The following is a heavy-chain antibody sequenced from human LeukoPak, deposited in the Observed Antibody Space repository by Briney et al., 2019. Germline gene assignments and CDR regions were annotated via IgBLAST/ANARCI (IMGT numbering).Heavy chain of an antibody. V-gene: IGHV1-18*04. CDR3: ARAPRGYSYGYLDF. CDR1: GYTFTSYG. Sequence: GASVKVSCKASGYTFTSYGISWVRQAPGQGLEWMGWISGYNGNTNYAQKVRGRVNMTTDISTSTAYMELRSLRSDDTAVYYCARAPRGYSYGYLDFWGQGSLVTVSS. J-gene: IGHJ4*02. CDR2: ISGYNGNT. D-gene: IGHD5-18*01.